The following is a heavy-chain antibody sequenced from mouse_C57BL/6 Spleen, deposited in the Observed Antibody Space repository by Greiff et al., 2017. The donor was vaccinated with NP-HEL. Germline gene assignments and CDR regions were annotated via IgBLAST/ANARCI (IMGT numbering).Heavy chain of an antibody. D-gene: IGHD1-1*01. Sequence: VKLMESGPGLVQPSQSLSITCTVSGFSLTSYGVHWVRQSPGKGLEWLGVIWSGGSTDYNAAFISRLSISKDNSKSQVFFKMNSLQADDTAIYYCARSYGSSYAMDYWGQGTSVTVSS. CDR1: GFSLTSYG. CDR3: ARSYGSSYAMDY. CDR2: IWSGGST. V-gene: IGHV2-2*01. J-gene: IGHJ4*01.